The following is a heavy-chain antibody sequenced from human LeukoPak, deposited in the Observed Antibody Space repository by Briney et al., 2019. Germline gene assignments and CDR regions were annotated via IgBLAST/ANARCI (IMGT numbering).Heavy chain of an antibody. CDR3: ARAEYYFDY. CDR1: GFTFSDYG. Sequence: PGRSLRLSCAASGFTFSDYGMHWVRQAPGKGLEWVAVIWNGGSHQYYADSVKGRFTISRDNSKNTLYLQMNSLRAEDTAVYYCARAEYYFDYWGQGTLVTVSS. V-gene: IGHV3-33*08. J-gene: IGHJ4*02. CDR2: IWNGGSHQ.